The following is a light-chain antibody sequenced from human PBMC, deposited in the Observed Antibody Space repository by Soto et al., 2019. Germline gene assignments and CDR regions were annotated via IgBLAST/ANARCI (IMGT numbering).Light chain of an antibody. CDR2: DAS. V-gene: IGKV3-15*01. Sequence: ILMTQSPATLSVSPGERATLSCRASQSVSNNLAWYQQKPGQAPRLLIYDASTRATGIPARFSGSGSGTYFTLTISGLHSEDFSVYYCQQYNNCPPSTFGQGTKVEIK. CDR3: QQYNNCPPST. CDR1: QSVSNN. J-gene: IGKJ1*01.